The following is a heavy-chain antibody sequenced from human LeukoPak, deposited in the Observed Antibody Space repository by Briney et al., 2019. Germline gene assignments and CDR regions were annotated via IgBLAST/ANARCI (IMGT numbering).Heavy chain of an antibody. V-gene: IGHV3-30*18. Sequence: GRSLRLSCAASGFTFSSYGMHWVRQAPGKGLEWVAVISYDGSNKYYADSVKGRFTISRDNSKNTLYLQMNSPGAEDTAVYYCAKELKYQLPSLDYWGQGTLVTVSS. CDR2: ISYDGSNK. CDR3: AKELKYQLPSLDY. CDR1: GFTFSSYG. J-gene: IGHJ4*02. D-gene: IGHD2-2*01.